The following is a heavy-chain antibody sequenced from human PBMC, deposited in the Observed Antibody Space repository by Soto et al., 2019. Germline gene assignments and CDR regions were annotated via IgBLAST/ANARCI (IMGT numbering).Heavy chain of an antibody. CDR3: ARDSGPSARGSYYYYMDV. CDR1: GFTFSDYY. J-gene: IGHJ6*03. V-gene: IGHV3-11*01. Sequence: QVQLVESGGGLVKPGGSLRLSCAAPGFTFSDYYMSWIRQAPGKGLEWVSYISRSGSTICYADSVKGRFTISRDNAKNSQYLQMNSLRAEDSAVYYCARDSGPSARGSYYYYMDVWGKGTTVTGSS. CDR2: ISRSGSTI.